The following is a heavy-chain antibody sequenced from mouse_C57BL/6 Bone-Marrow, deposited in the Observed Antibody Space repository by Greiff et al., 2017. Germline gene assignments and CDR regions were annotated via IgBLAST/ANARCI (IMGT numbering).Heavy chain of an antibody. J-gene: IGHJ3*01. CDR2: ISSGGSYT. D-gene: IGHD1-1*01. CDR3: ARQDTTVVVPPVAY. CDR1: GFTFSSYG. Sequence: EVKLMESGGDLVKPGGSLKLSCAASGFTFSSYGMSWVRQTPDKRLEWVATISSGGSYTYYPDSVKGRFTISRDNAKNTLYLQMSSLKSEDTAMYYCARQDTTVVVPPVAYWGQGTLVTVSA. V-gene: IGHV5-6*01.